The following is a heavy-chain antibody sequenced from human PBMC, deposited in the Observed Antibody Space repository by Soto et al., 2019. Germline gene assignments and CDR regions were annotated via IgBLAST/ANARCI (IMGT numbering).Heavy chain of an antibody. CDR2: IYHSGST. J-gene: IGHJ3*02. D-gene: IGHD4-17*01. Sequence: SETLSLTCAVSGGSISSGGYSWSWIRQPPGKGLEWIGYIYHSGSTYYNPSLKSRVTISVDRSKNQFSLKLSSVTAADTAVYYCARDEGDYGGNSVAFDIWGQGTMVTVSS. CDR1: GGSISSGGYS. CDR3: ARDEGDYGGNSVAFDI. V-gene: IGHV4-30-2*01.